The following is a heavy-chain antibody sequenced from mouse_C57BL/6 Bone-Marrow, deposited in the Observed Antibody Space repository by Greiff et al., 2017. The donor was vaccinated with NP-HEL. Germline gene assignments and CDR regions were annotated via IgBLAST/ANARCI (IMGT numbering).Heavy chain of an antibody. CDR3: ASLLLRFAWFAY. Sequence: EVQLQQSGAELVKPGASVKLSCTASGFNIKDYYMHWVKQRTEQGLEWIGRIDPEDGETKYAPKFQGKATITVDTSSNTAYLPLRSLTSGDTAVYYCASLLLRFAWFAYWGQGTLVTVSA. CDR1: GFNIKDYY. D-gene: IGHD1-1*01. J-gene: IGHJ3*01. CDR2: IDPEDGET. V-gene: IGHV14-2*01.